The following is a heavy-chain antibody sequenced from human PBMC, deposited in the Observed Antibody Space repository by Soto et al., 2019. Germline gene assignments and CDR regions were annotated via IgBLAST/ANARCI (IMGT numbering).Heavy chain of an antibody. V-gene: IGHV1-3*01. CDR2: LNGGTGQT. J-gene: IGHJ6*02. CDR1: GYTFSTYG. Sequence: ASVKVSCKASGYTFSTYGMHWVRQAPGQSLEWMGWLNGGTGQTRYSQRFQDRVIITRDTSPSTGYMELSSLRSEDTAVYYCARGKGMEENYFYYGLDIWGQGTTVTVSS. CDR3: ARGKGMEENYFYYGLDI. D-gene: IGHD1-1*01.